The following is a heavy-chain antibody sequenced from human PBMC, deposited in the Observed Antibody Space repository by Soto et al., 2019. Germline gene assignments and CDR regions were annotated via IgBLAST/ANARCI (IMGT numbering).Heavy chain of an antibody. V-gene: IGHV3-23*01. CDR2: LSDSGISI. D-gene: IGHD6-13*01. CDR1: GFTFSSHA. CDR3: ANVSSSRYAGSFDL. Sequence: EVQLLESGGGLVQPGGSLRLSCTASGFTFSSHAMTWVRQAPGKGLEWVSGLSDSGISIYYANSVKDRLTISRDNSKDTLYLQIHTLRAEDTAGHYCANVSSSRYAGSFDLLCEGTLGTVSS. J-gene: IGHJ4*02.